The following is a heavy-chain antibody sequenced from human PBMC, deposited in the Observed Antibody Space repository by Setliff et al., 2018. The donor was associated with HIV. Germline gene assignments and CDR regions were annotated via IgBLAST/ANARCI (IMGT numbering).Heavy chain of an antibody. Sequence: KTSETLSLTCTVSGGSISSYYWSWIRQPPGKGLEWIGYIYYTGSTNYSPSLKSRVTISVDTSKNQFSLKLSSVTAADTAVYYCARSLYYHGSGRSYFDYWGQGTLVTVSS. CDR3: ARSLYYHGSGRSYFDY. CDR1: GGSISSYY. J-gene: IGHJ4*02. CDR2: IYYTGST. D-gene: IGHD3-10*01. V-gene: IGHV4-59*01.